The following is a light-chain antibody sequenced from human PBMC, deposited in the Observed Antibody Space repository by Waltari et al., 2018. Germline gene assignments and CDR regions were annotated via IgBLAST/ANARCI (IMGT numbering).Light chain of an antibody. Sequence: NFMLTQPHSVSESPEKTVTISCTRSSGSIASNYVQWYQQRPGSAPTTMIFENNQRPSGVPDRFSAFDSSSNSASLTISGLKTEDEADYYCQSYDHNNWVFGGGTKLTVL. CDR2: ENN. CDR1: SGSIASNY. CDR3: QSYDHNNWV. J-gene: IGLJ3*02. V-gene: IGLV6-57*03.